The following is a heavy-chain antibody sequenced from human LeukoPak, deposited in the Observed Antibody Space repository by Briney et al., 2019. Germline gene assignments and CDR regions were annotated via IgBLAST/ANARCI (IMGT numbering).Heavy chain of an antibody. CDR1: GYTFTGYY. J-gene: IGHJ4*02. D-gene: IGHD4-17*01. Sequence: ASVKVSCKASGYTFTGYYMHWVRQAPGQGLEWMGRINPNSGGTNYAQKFQGRVTMTRDTSISTAYMELSRPRSDDTAVYYCARDSDYGDYRYDYWGQGTLVTVSS. CDR2: INPNSGGT. CDR3: ARDSDYGDYRYDY. V-gene: IGHV1-2*06.